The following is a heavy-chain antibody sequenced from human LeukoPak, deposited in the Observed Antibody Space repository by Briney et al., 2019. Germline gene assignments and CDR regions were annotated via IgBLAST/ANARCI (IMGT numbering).Heavy chain of an antibody. CDR1: GYTFTSYA. CDR3: ARGMCSDGVCYFLADY. D-gene: IGHD2-15*01. V-gene: IGHV7-4-1*02. J-gene: IGHJ4*02. Sequence: GASVKVSCKASGYTFTSYAMNWVRQAPGQGLEWMGWINTNTGNPTYAQGFTGRFVFSLDTSVSTAYLQISSLKAEDTAVYYCARGMCSDGVCYFLADYWGQGTLVTVSS. CDR2: INTNTGNP.